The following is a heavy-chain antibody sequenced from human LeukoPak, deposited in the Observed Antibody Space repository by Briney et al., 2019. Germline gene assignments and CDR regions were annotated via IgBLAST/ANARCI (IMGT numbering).Heavy chain of an antibody. V-gene: IGHV3-74*01. J-gene: IGHJ1*01. Sequence: QTGGSLRLSCAASGFTFSSYWMYWVRQAPGKGLVWVARINNDGSTTSYADSVMGRFTISRDSAKNTLYLQMNSLRAEDTAVYYCARSDISDYSPFQRWGQGTLVTVS. CDR1: GFTFSSYW. CDR3: ARSDISDYSPFQR. CDR2: INNDGSTT. D-gene: IGHD3-22*01.